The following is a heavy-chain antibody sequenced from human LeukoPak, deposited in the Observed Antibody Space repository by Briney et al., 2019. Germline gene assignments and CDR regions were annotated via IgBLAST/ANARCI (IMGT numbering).Heavy chain of an antibody. D-gene: IGHD5-12*01. CDR3: ARDPWTNSDYDGFDY. CDR2: ISSNGSTI. Sequence: GGSLRLSCAASGFTFSSYEMNWVRQAPGKGLEWVSYISSNGSTIYYADSVKGRFTISRDNAKNSQYLQMTSLRAEDTAVYYCARDPWTNSDYDGFDYWGQGTLVTVSS. J-gene: IGHJ4*02. CDR1: GFTFSSYE. V-gene: IGHV3-48*03.